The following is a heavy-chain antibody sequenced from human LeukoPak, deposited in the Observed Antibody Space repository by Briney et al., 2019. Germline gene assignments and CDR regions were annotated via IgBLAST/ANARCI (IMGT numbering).Heavy chain of an antibody. CDR1: GFTFSSYW. J-gene: IGHJ4*02. V-gene: IGHV3-7*01. Sequence: PGGSLRLSCAASGFTFSSYWMSWVRQAPGKGLEWVANIKQDGSEEYYVDSVKGRFTISRDNAKNSLYLQMNSLRAEDTAVYYCARDFEVPAAIYFDYWGQGTLVTVSS. CDR3: ARDFEVPAAIYFDY. D-gene: IGHD2-2*01. CDR2: IKQDGSEE.